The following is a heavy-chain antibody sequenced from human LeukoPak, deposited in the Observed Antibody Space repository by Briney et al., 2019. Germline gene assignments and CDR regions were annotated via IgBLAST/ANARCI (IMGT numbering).Heavy chain of an antibody. J-gene: IGHJ6*02. CDR1: GYTFTIYY. D-gene: IGHD2-2*03. CDR3: ARDSWIYYYGMDV. Sequence: ASVTVSCRASGYTFTIYYMHWVRQAPGQGLEWMGIINPSGGSTSYAQKFQGRVTMTRDTSTSTVYMELSSLRSEDTAVYYCARDSWIYYYGMDVWGQGTTVTVSS. CDR2: INPSGGST. V-gene: IGHV1-46*01.